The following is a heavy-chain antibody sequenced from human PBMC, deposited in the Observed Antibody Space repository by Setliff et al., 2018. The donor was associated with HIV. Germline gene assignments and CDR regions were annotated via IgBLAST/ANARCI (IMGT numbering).Heavy chain of an antibody. D-gene: IGHD2-8*01. V-gene: IGHV4-38-2*01. Sequence: SETLSLTCAVSGYSISSGYYWAWIRQPPGKGLEWIGHIYHTGSTYSNPSLKRRVTISVDTSKNQFSLKLTSVTAADTVVYYCARLESGVFDIWGQGTKVTVSS. J-gene: IGHJ3*02. CDR2: IYHTGST. CDR1: GYSISSGYY. CDR3: ARLESGVFDI.